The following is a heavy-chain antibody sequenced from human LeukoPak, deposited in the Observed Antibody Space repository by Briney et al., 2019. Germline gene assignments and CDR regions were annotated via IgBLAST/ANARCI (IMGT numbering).Heavy chain of an antibody. CDR1: GGSLSSYY. J-gene: IGHJ4*02. V-gene: IGHV4-59*01. D-gene: IGHD6-13*01. CDR2: MYYSGST. Sequence: SEALSLTCTVSGGSLSSYYWSWIRQPPGKGLEWIGYMYYSGSTNYNPSLKSRVTISVDTSKNQFSLKLSSVTAADTAVYYCARAYSSSWYEFDYWGQGTLVTVSS. CDR3: ARAYSSSWYEFDY.